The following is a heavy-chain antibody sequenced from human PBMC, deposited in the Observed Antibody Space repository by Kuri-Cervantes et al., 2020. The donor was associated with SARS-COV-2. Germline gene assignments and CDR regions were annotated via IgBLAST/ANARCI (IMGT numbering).Heavy chain of an antibody. D-gene: IGHD1-26*01. V-gene: IGHV4-61*01. CDR3: VRDVGTTSRFDY. CDR1: GGSINFISYY. CDR2: TYNNGIIT. J-gene: IGHJ4*02. Sequence: SETLSLTCTVSGGSINFISYYWSWIRQPPGKGLEWIGHTYNNGIITNYNPSLKSRVTISVDTSKNQYFLRMTSVTAADTVVYYCVRDVGTTSRFDYWGQGALVTVSS.